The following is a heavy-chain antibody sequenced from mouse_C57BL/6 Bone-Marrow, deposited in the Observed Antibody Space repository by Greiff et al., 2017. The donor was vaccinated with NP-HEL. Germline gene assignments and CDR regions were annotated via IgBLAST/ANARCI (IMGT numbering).Heavy chain of an antibody. D-gene: IGHD2-1*01. V-gene: IGHV5-4*01. CDR2: ISDGGSYT. CDR1: GFTFSSYA. J-gene: IGHJ4*01. Sequence: EVQGVESGGGLVKPGGSLKLSCAASGFTFSSYAMSWVRQTPEKRLEWVATISDGGSYTYYPDNVKGRFTISRDNAKNNLYLQMSDLKSEDTAMYYCEREELLWSLYYYAMDYWGQGTSVTVSS. CDR3: EREELLWSLYYYAMDY.